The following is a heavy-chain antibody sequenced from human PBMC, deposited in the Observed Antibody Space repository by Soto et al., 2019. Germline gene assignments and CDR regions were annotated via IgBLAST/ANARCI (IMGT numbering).Heavy chain of an antibody. CDR2: IYYSGST. Sequence: PSETLSLTCTVSGGSISSGGYYWTWIRQHPGKGLEWIGYIYYSGSTYYNPSLKSRVTISVDTSKNQFSLKLSAVTAADTAVYYCATYYDSSGYWRRTQPHVTAFDIWGQGTMVTVSS. CDR3: ATYYDSSGYWRRTQPHVTAFDI. J-gene: IGHJ3*02. V-gene: IGHV4-31*03. D-gene: IGHD3-22*01. CDR1: GGSISSGGYY.